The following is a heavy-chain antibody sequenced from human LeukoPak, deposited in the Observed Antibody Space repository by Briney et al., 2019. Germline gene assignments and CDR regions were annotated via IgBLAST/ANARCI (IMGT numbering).Heavy chain of an antibody. CDR2: IYPGDSET. J-gene: IGHJ4*02. D-gene: IGHD6-6*01. CDR3: ARIVKGFIPARLPFDY. Sequence: GESLKISCKGSGYSFTTYWIGWVRQMPGKGLEWMGIIYPGDSETRYSPSFQGQVTVSADKSISTAYLQWNSLKASDTAMYYCARIVKGFIPARLPFDYWGRGTLLTVSS. V-gene: IGHV5-51*01. CDR1: GYSFTTYW.